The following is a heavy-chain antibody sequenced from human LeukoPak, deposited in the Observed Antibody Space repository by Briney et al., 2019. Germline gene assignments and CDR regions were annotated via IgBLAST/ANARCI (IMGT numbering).Heavy chain of an antibody. CDR1: GFTFSSYG. J-gene: IGHJ4*02. Sequence: GGSLRLSCAASGFTFSSYGMHWVRQAPGKGLEWVAVIWYDGRNKNYAASVKGRFTISRDNSKNTLYLQMNSLRAEDTAVYFCARGIYYGISPYYFDSWGQGTLVTVSS. V-gene: IGHV3-33*01. CDR2: IWYDGRNK. D-gene: IGHD3-9*01. CDR3: ARGIYYGISPYYFDS.